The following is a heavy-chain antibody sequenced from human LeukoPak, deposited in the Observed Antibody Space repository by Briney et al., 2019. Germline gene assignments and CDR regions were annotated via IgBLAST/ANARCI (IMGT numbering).Heavy chain of an antibody. CDR1: GYTFTSYY. J-gene: IGHJ4*02. CDR2: INPSGGST. CDR3: VLVVVISYYFDY. D-gene: IGHD3-22*01. V-gene: IGHV1-46*01. Sequence: GASVKVSCKASGYTFTSYYMHRVRQAPGQGLEWMGIINPSGGSTSYAQKFQGRVTMTRDTSTSTVYMELSSLRSEGTAVYYCVLVVVISYYFDYWGQGTLVTVSS.